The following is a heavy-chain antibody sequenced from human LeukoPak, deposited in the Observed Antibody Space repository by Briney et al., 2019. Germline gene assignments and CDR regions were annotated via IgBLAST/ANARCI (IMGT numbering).Heavy chain of an antibody. CDR3: AKDSPLYYYDY. V-gene: IGHV3-30*02. CDR2: IKYDGSRT. D-gene: IGHD2-15*01. CDR1: GMTFERHG. Sequence: AGGSLRLSCAVSGMTFERHGMHWVRQPPGKGLEWLAFIKYDGSRTDYEDSVKGRFTVSRDNSKNTLYLEMNSLRAEDTAVYYCAKDSPLYYYDYWGQGTLVTVSS. J-gene: IGHJ4*02.